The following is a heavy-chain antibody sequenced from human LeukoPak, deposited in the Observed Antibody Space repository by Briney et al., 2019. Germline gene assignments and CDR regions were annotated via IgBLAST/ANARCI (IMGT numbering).Heavy chain of an antibody. CDR3: ARTLSTTIFGVDPFDY. Sequence: GGSLRLSCAASGFRFSSYWMSWLRQAPGKGPEWVANIKQGGDEEYYVDSVKGRFTISRDNAENALYLQMNNLRVEDTAVYYCARTLSTTIFGVDPFDYWGQGTLVTVSS. J-gene: IGHJ4*02. V-gene: IGHV3-7*01. CDR1: GFRFSSYW. CDR2: IKQGGDEE. D-gene: IGHD3-3*01.